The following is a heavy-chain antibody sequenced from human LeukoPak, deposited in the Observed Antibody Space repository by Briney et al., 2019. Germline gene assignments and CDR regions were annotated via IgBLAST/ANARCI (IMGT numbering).Heavy chain of an antibody. CDR1: GGSISSYY. V-gene: IGHV4-59*01. CDR3: ARAVVVAATNRFDP. Sequence: SETLSLTCTVSGGSISSYYWSWIRQPPGKGLEWIGYIYYSGSTNYNPSLKSRVTISVDTSKNQFSLKLSSVTAVDTAVYYCARAVVVAATNRFDPWGQGTLVTVSS. D-gene: IGHD2-15*01. CDR2: IYYSGST. J-gene: IGHJ5*02.